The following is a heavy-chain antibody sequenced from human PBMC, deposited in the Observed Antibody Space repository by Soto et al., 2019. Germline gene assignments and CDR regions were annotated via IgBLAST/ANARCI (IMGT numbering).Heavy chain of an antibody. CDR2: IYYSGST. D-gene: IGHD6-13*01. CDR3: ARTGYSSSRDY. Sequence: PSETLSLTCTVSGGSISSGGYYWSWIRQHPGKGLEWIGYIYYSGSTYYNPSLKSRVTISVDTSKNQFSLKLSSVTAADTAVYYCARTGYSSSRDYWGQGTLVTVSS. J-gene: IGHJ4*02. V-gene: IGHV4-31*03. CDR1: GGSISSGGYY.